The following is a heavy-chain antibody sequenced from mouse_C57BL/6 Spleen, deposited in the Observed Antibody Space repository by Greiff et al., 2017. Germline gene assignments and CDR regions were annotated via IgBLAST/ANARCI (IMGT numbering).Heavy chain of an antibody. J-gene: IGHJ3*01. CDR2: IYPGDGDT. Sequence: VQLQQSGPELVKPGASVKISCKASGYAFSSSWMNWVKQRPGKGLEWIGRIYPGDGDTNYNGKFKGKATLTADKSSSTAYMQLSTLSSYDSAVYFCARKLGGAYWGQGTLVTVSA. CDR1: GYAFSSSW. V-gene: IGHV1-82*01. CDR3: ARKLGGAY.